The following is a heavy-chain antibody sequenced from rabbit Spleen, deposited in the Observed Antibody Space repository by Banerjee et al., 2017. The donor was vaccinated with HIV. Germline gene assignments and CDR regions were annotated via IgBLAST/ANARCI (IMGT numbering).Heavy chain of an antibody. V-gene: IGHV1S40*01. CDR2: IDTGSSGFT. Sequence: QSLEESGGDLVKPGASLTLTCTASGVSFSSSSYMCWVRQAPGKGLEWIACIDTGSSGFTYFATWAKGRFTCSKTSSTTVTLQMTSLTAADTATYFCARGGSDYYLTHFYLWGQGTLVTVS. CDR3: ARGGSDYYLTHFYL. J-gene: IGHJ3*01. D-gene: IGHD1-1*01. CDR1: GVSFSSSSY.